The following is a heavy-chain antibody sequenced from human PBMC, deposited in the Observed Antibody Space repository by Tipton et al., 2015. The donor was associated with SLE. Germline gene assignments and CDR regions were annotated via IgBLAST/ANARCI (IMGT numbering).Heavy chain of an antibody. CDR3: ASPPQLAGDGNIFDI. CDR1: GHSFTSYW. CDR2: IYPGDSDT. V-gene: IGHV5-51*03. D-gene: IGHD6-19*01. Sequence: VQLVQSGAEVKKPGESLKISCKGSGHSFTSYWIGWVRQMPGKGLEWMGLIYPGDSDTRYSPSFQGQVTISADKSISTAFLHWSSLQASDTAIYYCASPPQLAGDGNIFDIWGQGTMVTVS. J-gene: IGHJ3*02.